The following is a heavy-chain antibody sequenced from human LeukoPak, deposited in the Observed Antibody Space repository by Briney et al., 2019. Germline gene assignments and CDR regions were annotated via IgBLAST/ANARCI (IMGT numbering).Heavy chain of an antibody. Sequence: ASVKVSCKASGYTFTSYGINWVRQAPGQGLEWMGWIGACKGNTHYAQKLQGRVTMTKDTSTNTAYMELRNLRSDDTAVYYCARDGPTSIAALGYYHMDVWGKGTTVTVSS. V-gene: IGHV1-18*01. CDR1: GYTFTSYG. D-gene: IGHD6-6*01. J-gene: IGHJ6*03. CDR2: IGACKGNT. CDR3: ARDGPTSIAALGYYHMDV.